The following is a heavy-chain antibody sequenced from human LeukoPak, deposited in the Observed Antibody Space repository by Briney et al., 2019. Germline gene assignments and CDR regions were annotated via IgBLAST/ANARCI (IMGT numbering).Heavy chain of an antibody. CDR3: ARMIVVVNAFDI. Sequence: GGSLRLSCAASGFTFSSYSMNWVRQAPGKGLEWVSSISSSSSYIYYADSVKGRFTICRDNAKNSLYLQMNSLRAEGTAVYYCARMIVVVNAFDIWGQGTMVTVSS. V-gene: IGHV3-21*01. CDR2: ISSSSSYI. CDR1: GFTFSSYS. D-gene: IGHD3-22*01. J-gene: IGHJ3*02.